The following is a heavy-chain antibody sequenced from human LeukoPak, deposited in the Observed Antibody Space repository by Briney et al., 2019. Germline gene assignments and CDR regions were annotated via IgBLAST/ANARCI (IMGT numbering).Heavy chain of an antibody. CDR1: GYTFTSYA. D-gene: IGHD3-22*01. CDR2: INAGNGST. Sequence: ASVKVSCKASGYTFTSYAMHWVRQAPGQRLEWMGWINAGNGSTKYSQKFQGRVTITRDTSASTAYMELSSLRSEDTAVYYCARGPRPIVVVPPDYRGQGTLVTVSS. V-gene: IGHV1-3*01. J-gene: IGHJ4*02. CDR3: ARGPRPIVVVPPDY.